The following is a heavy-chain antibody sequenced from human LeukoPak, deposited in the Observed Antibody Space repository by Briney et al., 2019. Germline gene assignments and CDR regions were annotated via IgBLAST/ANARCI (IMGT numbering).Heavy chain of an antibody. CDR3: AKDVYSGYDLRYFDY. J-gene: IGHJ4*02. CDR2: IWYDGSNK. D-gene: IGHD5-12*01. V-gene: IGHV3-33*06. Sequence: PGGSLRLSCAASGFTFSSYGMHWVRQAPGKGLEWVAVIWYDGSNKYYADSVKSRFTISRDNSKNTLYLQMNSLRAEDTAVYYCAKDVYSGYDLRYFDYWGQGTLVTVSS. CDR1: GFTFSSYG.